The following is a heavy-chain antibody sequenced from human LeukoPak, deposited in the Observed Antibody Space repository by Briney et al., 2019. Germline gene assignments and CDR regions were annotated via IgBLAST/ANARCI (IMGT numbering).Heavy chain of an antibody. CDR1: GFSFNSYG. CDR2: ITETGGDT. CDR3: ARAEDSSGYYVPNWFDP. J-gene: IGHJ5*02. V-gene: IGHV3-23*01. Sequence: GGSLRLSCLASGFSFNSYGMGWVRQAPGKGLEWVSSITETGGDTYLADSVKGRFTISRDNSKNTLYLQMNSLRVEDTAVYYCARAEDSSGYYVPNWFDPWGQGTLVTVSS. D-gene: IGHD3-22*01.